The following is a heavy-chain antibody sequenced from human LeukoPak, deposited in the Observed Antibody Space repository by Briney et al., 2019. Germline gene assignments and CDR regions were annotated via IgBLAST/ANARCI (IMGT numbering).Heavy chain of an antibody. V-gene: IGHV4-4*07. CDR1: GGSISSYY. J-gene: IGHJ4*02. CDR3: ARVDRASDIVAYVDY. CDR2: IYPGGST. D-gene: IGHD5-12*01. Sequence: SETLSLTCTVSGGSISSYYWSWIRQPAGKGLEWIGRIYPGGSTNYNPSLKSRVTMSVDASQKQLSLKLSSVTAADTAVYYCARVDRASDIVAYVDYWGQGTLVTVSS.